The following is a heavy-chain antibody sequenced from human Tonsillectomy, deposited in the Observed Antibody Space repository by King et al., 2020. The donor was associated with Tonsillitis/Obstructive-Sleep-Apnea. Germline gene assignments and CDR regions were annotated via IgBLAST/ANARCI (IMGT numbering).Heavy chain of an antibody. CDR3: AKPRSYYDFWGGSTG. CDR2: ISGSGGST. D-gene: IGHD3-3*01. Sequence: QLVQSGGGLVQPGGSLRLSCAASGFTFSSYAMSWVRQAPGRGLEWGSAISGSGGSTYYSDSVKGRFTISRDNSKTTLYLQMNSLSAEDTAVYYWAKPRSYYDFWGGSTGWGQGTLVTVSS. J-gene: IGHJ4*02. CDR1: GFTFSSYA. V-gene: IGHV3-23*04.